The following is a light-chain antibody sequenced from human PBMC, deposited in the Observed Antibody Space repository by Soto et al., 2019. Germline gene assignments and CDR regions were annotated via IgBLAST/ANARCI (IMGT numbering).Light chain of an antibody. V-gene: IGLV1-44*01. Sequence: QSVLTQPPSASGTPGQRVTISCSGSSSNLGSNTVNWYQQLPGTAPKLLIYSNNQRPSGVPDRFSGSKSGTSASLAISGLQSVDEADYYCAAWDDSLNGLVFGGGTKVTVL. J-gene: IGLJ2*01. CDR3: AAWDDSLNGLV. CDR1: SSNLGSNT. CDR2: SNN.